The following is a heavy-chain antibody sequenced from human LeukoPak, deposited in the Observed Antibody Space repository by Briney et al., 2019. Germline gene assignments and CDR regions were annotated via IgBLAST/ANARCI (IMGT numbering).Heavy chain of an antibody. CDR1: GFTFSSYA. D-gene: IGHD5-24*01. CDR3: AKVIFPTMATRVDDAFDI. V-gene: IGHV3-23*01. J-gene: IGHJ3*02. CDR2: ISGSGGST. Sequence: PGGSLRLSCAASGFTFSSYAMSWVRQAPGKGLEWVSAISGSGGSTYYADSVKGRFTISRDNSKNTLYLQMNSLRAEDTAVYYCAKVIFPTMATRVDDAFDIWGQGTVVTVS.